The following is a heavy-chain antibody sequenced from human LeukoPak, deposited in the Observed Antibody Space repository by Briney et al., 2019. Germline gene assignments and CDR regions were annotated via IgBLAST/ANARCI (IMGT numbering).Heavy chain of an antibody. CDR3: ARGELLYDY. CDR2: IHYSGST. D-gene: IGHD2-15*01. CDR1: GGSLSSGDYY. V-gene: IGHV4-30-4*01. Sequence: SETLSLTCTVSGGSLSSGDYYWSWIRQPPGKGLEWNGYIHYSGSTFYNPSLKSRVTISVDTSKNQFSLKLNSVTAADTAVYYCARGELLYDYWGQGTLVTVSS. J-gene: IGHJ4*02.